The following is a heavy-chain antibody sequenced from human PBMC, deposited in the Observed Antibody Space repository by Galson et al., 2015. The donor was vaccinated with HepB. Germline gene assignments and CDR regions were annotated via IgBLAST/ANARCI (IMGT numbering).Heavy chain of an antibody. CDR1: GFTFSSYA. V-gene: IGHV3-33*01. J-gene: IGHJ6*02. Sequence: SLRLSCAASGFTFSSYAMHWVRQAPGKGLEWVAVTWSDGSNKYYADSVKGRFTISRDNSKNTLYLQMNSLRAEDTAVFYCARDLGRGYDFWNGLAAYGMDVWGQGTTVTVSS. CDR2: TWSDGSNK. D-gene: IGHD3-3*01. CDR3: ARDLGRGYDFWNGLAAYGMDV.